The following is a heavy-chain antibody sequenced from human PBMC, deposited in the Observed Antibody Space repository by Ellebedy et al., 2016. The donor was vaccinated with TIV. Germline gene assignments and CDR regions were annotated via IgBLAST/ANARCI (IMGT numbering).Heavy chain of an antibody. CDR3: AKDHGSSGWPAFDY. Sequence: GESLKISCAASGFTVGRYAMSWVRQAPGKGLEWVSSINNRGNIYDAGSARGRFTISRDDSTNTLFLEMNRLRVEDTAMYYCAKDHGSSGWPAFDYWGHGVLVTVSS. D-gene: IGHD6-19*01. V-gene: IGHV3-23*01. CDR2: INNRGNI. CDR1: GFTVGRYA. J-gene: IGHJ4*01.